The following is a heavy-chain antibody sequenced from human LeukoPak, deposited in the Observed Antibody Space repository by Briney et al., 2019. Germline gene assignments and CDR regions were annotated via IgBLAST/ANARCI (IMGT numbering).Heavy chain of an antibody. D-gene: IGHD1-26*01. CDR1: GHSFTNHW. CDR3: ARRPYSGSPNWFDP. Sequence: KDGESLQISCEASGHSFTNHWIGWVRQLPGKGLEWMGIINLGDSETQYSPSFQGQVTFSLDKSISTAYLQWRSLKVSDTAMYYCARRPYSGSPNWFDPWGQGTLVTVSS. V-gene: IGHV5-51*01. CDR2: INLGDSET. J-gene: IGHJ5*02.